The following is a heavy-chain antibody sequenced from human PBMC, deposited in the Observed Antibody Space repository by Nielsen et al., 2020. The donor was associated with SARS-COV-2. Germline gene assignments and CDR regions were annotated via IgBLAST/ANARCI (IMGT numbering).Heavy chain of an antibody. J-gene: IGHJ6*02. D-gene: IGHD3-9*01. CDR3: ARAYYDILTAPRGYYYYGMDV. CDR1: GGSISSGSYS. CDR2: IYTSGST. V-gene: IGHV4-61*02. Sequence: SETLSLTCTVSGGSISSGSYSWSWIRHPAGKGLEWIGRIYTSGSTNYNPSLKSRVTISVDTSKNQFSLKLSSVTAADTAVYYCARAYYDILTAPRGYYYYGMDVWGQGTTVTVSS.